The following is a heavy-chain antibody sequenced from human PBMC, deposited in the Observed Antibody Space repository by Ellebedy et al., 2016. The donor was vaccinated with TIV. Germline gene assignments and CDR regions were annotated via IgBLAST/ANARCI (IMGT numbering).Heavy chain of an antibody. CDR2: IKQDGSEK. CDR3: AREAYCSGGSCYPVL. J-gene: IGHJ4*02. V-gene: IGHV3-7*04. Sequence: PGGSLRLSCAASGFTFSSYWMSWVRQAPGKGLEWVANIKQDGSEKYYLDSVKGRFTISRDNAKNSLYLQMNSLRAEDTAVYYCAREAYCSGGSCYPVLWGQGTLVTVSS. CDR1: GFTFSSYW. D-gene: IGHD2-15*01.